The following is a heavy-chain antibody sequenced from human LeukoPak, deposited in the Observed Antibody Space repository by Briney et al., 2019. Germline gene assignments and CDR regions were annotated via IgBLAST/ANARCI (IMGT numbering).Heavy chain of an antibody. J-gene: IGHJ4*02. CDR2: IYYSGST. CDR3: AGGSSSWYVENY. Sequence: PSETLSLTCTVSGGSISSYYWSWIRQPPGKGLEWIGSIYYSGSTYYNPSLKSRVTISVDTSKNQFSLKLSSVTAADTAVYYCAGGSSSWYVENYWGQGTLVTVSS. V-gene: IGHV4-59*05. D-gene: IGHD6-13*01. CDR1: GGSISSYY.